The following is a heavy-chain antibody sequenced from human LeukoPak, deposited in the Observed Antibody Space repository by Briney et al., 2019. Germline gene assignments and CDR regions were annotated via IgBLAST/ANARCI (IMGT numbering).Heavy chain of an antibody. V-gene: IGHV3-73*01. CDR3: SPLYYSDSSGYYPGGS. CDR2: IRSKANSYAT. CDR1: GFTFSSYE. Sequence: GGSLRLSCAASGFTFSSYEMNWVRQASGKGLEWVGRIRSKANSYATAYAASVKGRFTISRDDSKNTAYLQMNSLKTEDTAVYYCSPLYYSDSSGYYPGGSWGQGTLVTVSS. D-gene: IGHD3-22*01. J-gene: IGHJ5*02.